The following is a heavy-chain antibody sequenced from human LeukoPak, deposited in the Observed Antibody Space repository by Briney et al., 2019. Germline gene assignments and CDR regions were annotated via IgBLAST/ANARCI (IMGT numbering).Heavy chain of an antibody. V-gene: IGHV1-18*01. CDR2: ISAYNGNT. J-gene: IGHJ4*02. D-gene: IGHD3-16*01. Sequence: ASVKVSCKASGYTFTTYAMNWVRQAPGQGLEWMGWISAYNGNTNYAQKLQGRVTMTTDTSTSTAYMELRSLRSDDTAVYYCARDLAVGQNFDYWGQGTLVTVSS. CDR3: ARDLAVGQNFDY. CDR1: GYTFTTYA.